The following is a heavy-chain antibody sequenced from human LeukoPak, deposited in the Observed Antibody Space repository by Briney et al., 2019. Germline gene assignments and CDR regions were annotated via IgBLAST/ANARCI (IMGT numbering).Heavy chain of an antibody. D-gene: IGHD2-15*01. CDR2: IIPIFGTA. J-gene: IGHJ4*02. V-gene: IGHV1-69*01. Sequence: ASVRVSCKASGGTFSSYAISWVRQVPGQGLEWMGGIIPIFGTANYAQKFQGRVTITADESTSTAYMELSSLRSEDTAVYYCARGDYCSGGSCYSGGIDYWGQGTLVTVSS. CDR1: GGTFSSYA. CDR3: ARGDYCSGGSCYSGGIDY.